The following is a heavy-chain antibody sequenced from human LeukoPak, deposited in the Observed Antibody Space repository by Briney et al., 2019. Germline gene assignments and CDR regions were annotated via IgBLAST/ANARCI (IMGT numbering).Heavy chain of an antibody. D-gene: IGHD3-9*01. CDR3: ASAVLRYFDWADAFDI. CDR2: IIPILGIA. V-gene: IGHV1-69*04. CDR1: GGTFSSYA. J-gene: IGHJ3*02. Sequence: GASVKVSCKASGGTFSSYAISWVRQAPGQGLEWMGRIIPILGIANYAQKFQGRVTITADKSTSTAYMELSSLRSEDTAVYYCASAVLRYFDWADAFDIWGQGTMVTVSS.